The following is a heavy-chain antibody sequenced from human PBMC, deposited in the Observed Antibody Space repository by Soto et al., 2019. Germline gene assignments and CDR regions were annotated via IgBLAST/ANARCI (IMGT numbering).Heavy chain of an antibody. Sequence: QVQLQQWGAGLLKPSETLSLTCAVYGGSFSGYYWSWIRQPPGKGLEWIGEINHSGSTNYNPSLKSRVTISVDTSKNQFSLKLSSVTAADTAVYYCASSPEIEGWFDPWGQGTLVTVSS. J-gene: IGHJ5*02. V-gene: IGHV4-34*01. CDR3: ASSPEIEGWFDP. CDR1: GGSFSGYY. CDR2: INHSGST.